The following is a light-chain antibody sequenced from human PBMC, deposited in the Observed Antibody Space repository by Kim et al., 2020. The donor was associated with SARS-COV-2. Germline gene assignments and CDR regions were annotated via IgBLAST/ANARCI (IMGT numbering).Light chain of an antibody. CDR3: QQYNDWSQT. CDR2: GAS. CDR1: QSVSNN. J-gene: IGKJ1*01. V-gene: IGKV3-15*01. Sequence: VAPVERAALTCSAGQSVSNNLAGCQQKTGQTPRLLIYGASTRANGVPAGFSSGRSEAEFTLTINNLQSEDFAVYYYQQYNDWSQTFGQGTKVDIK.